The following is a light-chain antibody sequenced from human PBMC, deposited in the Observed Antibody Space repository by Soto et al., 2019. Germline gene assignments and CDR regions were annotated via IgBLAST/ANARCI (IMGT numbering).Light chain of an antibody. J-gene: IGKJ4*01. CDR2: AAS. Sequence: DIQMTQSPSSVSASVGDRVTITCRASQGISRWVAWYQQKPGNAPELLIYAASSLQSGVPSRFSGAGSGTDFTLTISSLQPEDFATYYCQEADSFPLTFGGGTNVEIK. V-gene: IGKV1-12*01. CDR1: QGISRW. CDR3: QEADSFPLT.